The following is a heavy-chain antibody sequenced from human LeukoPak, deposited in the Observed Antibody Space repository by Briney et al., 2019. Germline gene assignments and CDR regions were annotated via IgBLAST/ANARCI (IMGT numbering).Heavy chain of an antibody. V-gene: IGHV3-30*09. D-gene: IGHD3-22*01. CDR2: ISYDGSDK. Sequence: GGSLRLSCAASGFTFSDYAMHWVRQAPGKGLEWVALISYDGSDKYYADSVKGRFAISRDNSKNTLYLHMNSLRTEDTTVYYCVRGRYYYDSSGYLDYWGQGTLVTVSS. CDR1: GFTFSDYA. CDR3: VRGRYYYDSSGYLDY. J-gene: IGHJ4*02.